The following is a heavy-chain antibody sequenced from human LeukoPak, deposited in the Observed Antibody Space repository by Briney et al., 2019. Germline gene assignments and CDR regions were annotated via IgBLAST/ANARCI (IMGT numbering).Heavy chain of an antibody. Sequence: GRSLRLSCAASGFTFSSYGMHWVRQAPGKGLEWVAVISYDGSNKYYADSVKGRFTISRDNSKNTLYLQMNSPRAEDTAVYYCAKDPGYYDSSVFDYWGQGTLVTVSS. CDR3: AKDPGYYDSSVFDY. CDR1: GFTFSSYG. D-gene: IGHD3-22*01. CDR2: ISYDGSNK. J-gene: IGHJ4*02. V-gene: IGHV3-30*18.